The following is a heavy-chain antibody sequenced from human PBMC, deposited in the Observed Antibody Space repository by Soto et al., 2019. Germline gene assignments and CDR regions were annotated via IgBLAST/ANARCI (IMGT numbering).Heavy chain of an antibody. J-gene: IGHJ6*03. D-gene: IGHD2-15*01. V-gene: IGHV4-4*02. CDR2: IYHSGST. CDR1: SGSISSSNW. CDR3: ASLGYCSGGSCPTPYYYYYYMDV. Sequence: QVQLQESGPGLVKPSGTLSLTCAVSSGSISSSNWWSWVRQPPGKGLEWIGEIYHSGSTNHNPSLKSRVTISVDKSKNQFSLKLSSVTAADTAVYYCASLGYCSGGSCPTPYYYYYYMDVWGKGTTVTVSS.